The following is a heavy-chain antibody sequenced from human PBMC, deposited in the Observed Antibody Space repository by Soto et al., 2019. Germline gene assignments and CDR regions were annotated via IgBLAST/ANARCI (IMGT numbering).Heavy chain of an antibody. CDR1: GFTFSSYW. V-gene: IGHV3-74*01. CDR2: IISDGSGT. D-gene: IGHD3-22*01. Sequence: PGGSLRLSRAASGFTFSSYWMHWVRQAPGKGLVWVSRIISDGSGTSYADSVKGRFTISRDNAKNTLYLQMNSLRADDTAVYYCARDPTYYYDSSGYYDYWGQGTLVTVSS. CDR3: ARDPTYYYDSSGYYDY. J-gene: IGHJ4*02.